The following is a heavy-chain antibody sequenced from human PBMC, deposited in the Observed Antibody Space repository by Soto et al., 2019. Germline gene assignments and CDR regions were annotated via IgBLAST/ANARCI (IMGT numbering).Heavy chain of an antibody. V-gene: IGHV1-58*02. CDR1: GSGFIISG. Sequence: SVKVSCKASGSGFIISGIQWVRQAHGQRLEWIGWIVVASGQTNYAQNFRGRVAITRDTSTATAYIELTGLTSEDTAVYFCSADRPDIGVGWWVWGQGTTVTASS. CDR3: SADRPDIGVGWWV. J-gene: IGHJ6*02. D-gene: IGHD2-15*01. CDR2: IVVASGQT.